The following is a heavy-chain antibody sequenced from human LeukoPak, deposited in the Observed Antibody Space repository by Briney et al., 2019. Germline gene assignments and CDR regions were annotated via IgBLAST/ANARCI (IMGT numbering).Heavy chain of an antibody. CDR2: ISWNSGDI. CDR3: ARVSDRYCTNGVCSYFDY. CDR1: GFSFGGYA. Sequence: PGGSLRLSCAASGFSFGGYALHWVRQAPGKGLEWVASISWNSGDIVHADSVKGRFTISRDNAKNSLYLQMNSLRAEDTAVYYCARVSDRYCTNGVCSYFDYWGQGTLVTVSS. V-gene: IGHV3-9*01. D-gene: IGHD2-8*01. J-gene: IGHJ4*02.